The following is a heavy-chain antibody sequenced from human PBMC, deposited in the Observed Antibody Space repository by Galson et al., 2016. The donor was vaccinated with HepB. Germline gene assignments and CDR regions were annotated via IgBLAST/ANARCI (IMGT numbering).Heavy chain of an antibody. Sequence: SLRLSCAGSGLTFSRKGMGWVRQAPGKGLEWLSRVNTDGSGADYADSVKGRFTISRDNSKNTLYLEMNSLRAEDTAVYYCARKLYYYDSSDFGWFDPWGQGTLVTVSS. CDR3: ARKLYYYDSSDFGWFDP. J-gene: IGHJ5*02. CDR2: VNTDGSGA. D-gene: IGHD3-22*01. V-gene: IGHV3-74*01. CDR1: GLTFSRKG.